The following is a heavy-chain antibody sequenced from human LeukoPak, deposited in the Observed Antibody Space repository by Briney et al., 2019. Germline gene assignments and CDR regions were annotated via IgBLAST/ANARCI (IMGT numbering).Heavy chain of an antibody. J-gene: IGHJ4*02. Sequence: PSETLSLMCSVSGYLIRSGYFWGWIRQPPGKGLEWIASVYHNGSAYYNPSLKSRASISVDTSSNQFSLTLTSESVADTAVYHCARLSSWFVAFWGQGSQVTVSS. V-gene: IGHV4-38-2*02. CDR3: ARLSSWFVAF. CDR2: VYHNGSA. D-gene: IGHD6-13*01. CDR1: GYLIRSGYF.